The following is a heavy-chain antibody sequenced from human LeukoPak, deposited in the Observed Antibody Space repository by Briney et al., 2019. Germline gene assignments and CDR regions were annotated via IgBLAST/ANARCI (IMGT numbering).Heavy chain of an antibody. J-gene: IGHJ4*02. V-gene: IGHV3-11*01. CDR2: ISSSGSTI. CDR1: GFTFSDYY. CDR3: AKETLPGIAVAGTVY. D-gene: IGHD6-19*01. Sequence: GGSLRLSCAASGFTFSDYYMSWIRQAPGKGLEWVSYISSSGSTIYYADSVKGRFTISRDNSKNTLYLQMNSLRAEDTAVYYCAKETLPGIAVAGTVYWGQGTLVTVSS.